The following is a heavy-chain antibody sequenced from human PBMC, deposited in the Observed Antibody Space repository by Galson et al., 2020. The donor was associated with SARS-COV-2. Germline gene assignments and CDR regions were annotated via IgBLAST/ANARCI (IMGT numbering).Heavy chain of an antibody. CDR1: GYSISSGYY. CDR2: IYHSGST. Sequence: SETLSLTCTVSGYSISSGYYWGWIRQPPGKGLEWIGSIYHSGSTYYNPSLKSRVTISVDTSKNQFSLKLSSVTAADTAVYYCARGPSLTIFGVVISDPFDYWGQGTLVTVSS. D-gene: IGHD3-3*01. CDR3: ARGPSLTIFGVVISDPFDY. J-gene: IGHJ4*02. V-gene: IGHV4-38-2*02.